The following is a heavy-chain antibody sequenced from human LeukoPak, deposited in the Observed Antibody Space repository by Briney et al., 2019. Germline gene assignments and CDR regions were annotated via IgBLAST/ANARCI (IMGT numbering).Heavy chain of an antibody. Sequence: PGGSLRLSCAASRLTFTYWMSWVRQAPGKGLEWVANIKQDGGEKYYVDSVKGRFTTFRDNAKKSLYLQMNSLRAEDTAVYYCASSFSDDFWSGHFWGQGTLVTVSS. V-gene: IGHV3-7*01. D-gene: IGHD3-3*01. CDR1: RLTFTYW. J-gene: IGHJ4*02. CDR2: IKQDGGEK. CDR3: ASSFSDDFWSGHF.